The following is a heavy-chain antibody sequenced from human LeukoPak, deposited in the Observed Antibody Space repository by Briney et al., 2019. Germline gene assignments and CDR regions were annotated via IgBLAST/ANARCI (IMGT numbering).Heavy chain of an antibody. V-gene: IGHV1-18*01. CDR1: EDTLRNVA. Sequence: ASVKVSCKTTEDTLRNVAFSWVRQAPGQGLEWMAWISTKSGNTNYAPRLQARVTMTTDTSAATAYMELRGLRSDDTAVYYCVRDKDHAFDVWGQGTVVAVFS. J-gene: IGHJ3*01. CDR3: VRDKDHAFDV. CDR2: ISTKSGNT.